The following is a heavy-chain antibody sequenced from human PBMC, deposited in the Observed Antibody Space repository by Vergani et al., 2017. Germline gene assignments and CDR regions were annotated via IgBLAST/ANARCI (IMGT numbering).Heavy chain of an antibody. J-gene: IGHJ6*03. Sequence: EVQLLESGGGLVQPGGSLRLSCAASGFTFSSYAISWVRQAPGKGLEWVSAISGSGGSTYYADSVKGRFTISRDHSKNTLYLQMNSLRAEATAVYYCPKDSGLRGYDLREVSFMDVWGKGSTVTVSS. CDR3: PKDSGLRGYDLREVSFMDV. D-gene: IGHD5-12*01. CDR1: GFTFSSYA. CDR2: ISGSGGST. V-gene: IGHV3-23*01.